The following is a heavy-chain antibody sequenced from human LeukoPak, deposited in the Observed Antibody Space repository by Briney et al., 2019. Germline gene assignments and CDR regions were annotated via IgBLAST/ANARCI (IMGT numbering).Heavy chain of an antibody. J-gene: IGHJ5*02. V-gene: IGHV4-30-2*01. Sequence: PSETLSLTCAVSGGSISSGGYSWSWIRQPPGKGLEWIGYIYHSGSTYYNPSLKSLVTISVDRSKNQFSLKLSSVTAADTAVYYCARERDCSGGSCYPWDSWFDPWGQGTLVTVSS. D-gene: IGHD2-15*01. CDR1: GGSISSGGYS. CDR2: IYHSGST. CDR3: ARERDCSGGSCYPWDSWFDP.